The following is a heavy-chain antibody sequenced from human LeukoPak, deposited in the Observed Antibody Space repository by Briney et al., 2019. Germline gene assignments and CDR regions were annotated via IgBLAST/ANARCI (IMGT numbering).Heavy chain of an antibody. V-gene: IGHV3-9*01. CDR2: ISWNSGSI. CDR3: AKSASPYYYGSGSYYKN. D-gene: IGHD3-10*01. CDR1: GFTFDDYA. Sequence: GRSPRLSCAASGFTFDDYAMHWVRQAPGKGLEWVSGISWNSGSIGYADSVKGRFTISRDNAKNSLYLQMNSLRAEDTALYYCAKSASPYYYGSGSYYKNWGQGTLVTVSS. J-gene: IGHJ4*02.